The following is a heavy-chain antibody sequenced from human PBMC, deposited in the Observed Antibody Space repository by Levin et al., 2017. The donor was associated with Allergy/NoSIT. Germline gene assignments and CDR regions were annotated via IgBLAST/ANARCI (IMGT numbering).Heavy chain of an antibody. CDR3: ARMEIGYSSRWPGYYGMDV. CDR1: GGSFSGYY. CDR2: INHSGST. D-gene: IGHD6-13*01. Sequence: SETLSLTCAVYGGSFSGYYWSWIRQPPGKGLEWIGEINHSGSTNYNPSLKSRVTISVDTSKNQFSLKLSSVTAADTAVYYCARMEIGYSSRWPGYYGMDVWGQGTTVTVSS. J-gene: IGHJ6*02. V-gene: IGHV4-34*01.